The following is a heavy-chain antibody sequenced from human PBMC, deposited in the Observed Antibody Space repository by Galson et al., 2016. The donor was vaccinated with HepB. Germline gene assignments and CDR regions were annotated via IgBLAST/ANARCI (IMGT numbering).Heavy chain of an antibody. J-gene: IGHJ4*02. Sequence: PALVKRTQTLTLTCTFSAFSLRTSGVGVAWIRQPPGKALEWLAVIYWDDAKHYSPSLRSRLTITKGTSKNQVVLTMTNTDPVDTATYFCAHIGSFDYWGQGILVTVSA. CDR3: AHIGSFDY. CDR1: AFSLRTSGVG. D-gene: IGHD1-26*01. CDR2: IYWDDAK. V-gene: IGHV2-5*02.